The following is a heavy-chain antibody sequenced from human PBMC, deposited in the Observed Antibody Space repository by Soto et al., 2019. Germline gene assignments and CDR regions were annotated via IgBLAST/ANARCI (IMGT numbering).Heavy chain of an antibody. Sequence: PGGSLRLSCAASGFAFSTYGMHWVRQAPGKGLEWVALISYDGGDFYYADSVKGRFTISRDNSKRTLSLQMDSLRVEDTAVYYCAKDFGAWSDSWGQGTLVTVSS. V-gene: IGHV3-30*18. J-gene: IGHJ5*01. CDR2: ISYDGGDF. CDR1: GFAFSTYG. D-gene: IGHD3-10*01. CDR3: AKDFGAWSDS.